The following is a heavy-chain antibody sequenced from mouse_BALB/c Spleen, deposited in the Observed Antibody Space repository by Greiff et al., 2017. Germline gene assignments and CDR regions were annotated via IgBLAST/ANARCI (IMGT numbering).Heavy chain of an antibody. Sequence: QVQLKQPGAELVKPGASVKLSCKASGYTFTSYWMHWVKQRPGQGLEWIGEINPSNGRTNYNEKFKSKATLTVDKSSSTAYMQLSSLTSEDSAVYYCAREGLTGNWYFDVWGAGTTVTVSS. D-gene: IGHD3-1*01. CDR1: GYTFTSYW. CDR3: AREGLTGNWYFDV. CDR2: INPSNGRT. V-gene: IGHV1S81*02. J-gene: IGHJ1*01.